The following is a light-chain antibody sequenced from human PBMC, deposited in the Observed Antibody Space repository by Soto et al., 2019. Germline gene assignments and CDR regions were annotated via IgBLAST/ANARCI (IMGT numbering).Light chain of an antibody. CDR3: QQYNNWPLT. V-gene: IGKV3-15*01. J-gene: IGKJ1*01. CDR1: QSVSSN. Sequence: EIVVTQSPGTLSLSPGERATFSCRASQSVSSNLAWYQQKPGQAPRLLISDASTRATGIPARFSGSGSGTEFTLTISSLQSEDFAVYYCQQYNNWPLTFGQGTKVDIK. CDR2: DAS.